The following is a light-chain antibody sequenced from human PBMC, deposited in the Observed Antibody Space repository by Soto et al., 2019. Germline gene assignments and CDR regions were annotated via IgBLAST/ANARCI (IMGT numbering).Light chain of an antibody. CDR3: QQVKSYPLN. CDR1: QGISSF. CDR2: AAS. V-gene: IGKV1-9*01. J-gene: IGKJ4*01. Sequence: DIQLTQSPSFLSASVGDRVTITCRASQGISSFLAWYQQKPGKAPNFLIYAASTLQSGDPSRFSGSGSGTEFTLTISSLQPEDFATYYCQQVKSYPLNFGGGTKVEIK.